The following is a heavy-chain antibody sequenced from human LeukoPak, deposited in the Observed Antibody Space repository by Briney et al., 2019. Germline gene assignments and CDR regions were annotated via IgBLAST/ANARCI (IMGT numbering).Heavy chain of an antibody. V-gene: IGHV3-74*01. CDR1: GIIFSNYW. J-gene: IGHJ4*02. D-gene: IGHD5-18*01. Sequence: GGSLRLSCAASGIIFSNYWMHWVRQAPGKGLVWVSRMNRDGSSTSYADSVKGRFTISRDNAKNTLYLQMNSLRAEDTAVYYCARGGGYSYGSFDYWGQGTLVTVSS. CDR3: ARGGGYSYGSFDY. CDR2: MNRDGSST.